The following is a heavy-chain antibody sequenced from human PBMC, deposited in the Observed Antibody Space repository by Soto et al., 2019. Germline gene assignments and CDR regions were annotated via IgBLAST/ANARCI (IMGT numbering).Heavy chain of an antibody. CDR1: GGTFSSYA. CDR3: ARSGGAPYSYGASYYYGMDV. D-gene: IGHD5-18*01. Sequence: QVQLVQSGAEVKKPGSSVKVSCKASGGTFSSYAISWVRQAPGQGLEWMGGIIPIFGTANYAQKFQGRVTITADESTRTAYMELSSLRAEDTAVYYCARSGGAPYSYGASYYYGMDVWGQGTKVTVSS. J-gene: IGHJ6*02. CDR2: IIPIFGTA. V-gene: IGHV1-69*01.